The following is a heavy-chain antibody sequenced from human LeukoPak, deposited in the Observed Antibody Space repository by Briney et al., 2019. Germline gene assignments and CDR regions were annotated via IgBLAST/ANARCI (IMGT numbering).Heavy chain of an antibody. CDR1: GTSINTYS. J-gene: IGHJ6*03. CDR2: VYASGDYNSGIN. Sequence: SQTLSLACTVSGTSINTYSWSWLRQTPGKGLEWVGYVYASGDYNSGINTYNPSLESRVTITVDTSKNQFSLKLSSVTAADTAVYYCARVFYYYYYMDVWGKGTTVTVSS. CDR3: ARVFYYYYYMDV. V-gene: IGHV4-59*13.